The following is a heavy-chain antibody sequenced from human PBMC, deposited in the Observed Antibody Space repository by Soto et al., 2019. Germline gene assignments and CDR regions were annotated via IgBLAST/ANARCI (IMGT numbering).Heavy chain of an antibody. D-gene: IGHD5-18*01. J-gene: IGHJ4*02. CDR2: IWYDGSNK. V-gene: IGHV3-33*01. Sequence: ESGGGVVQPGRSLRLSCAASGFTFRSYAMHWVRQAPGKGLEWVAVIWYDGSNKYYGDSVKGRFTISRDNSKNTLYLQMSSLRAEDTAVYYCARGGYSYGAVTDHWGQGTLVTVSS. CDR3: ARGGYSYGAVTDH. CDR1: GFTFRSYA.